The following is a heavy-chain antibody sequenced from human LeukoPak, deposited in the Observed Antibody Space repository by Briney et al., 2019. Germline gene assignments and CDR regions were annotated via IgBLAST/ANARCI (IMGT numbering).Heavy chain of an antibody. CDR3: ARAVTLGNLYYFDY. CDR2: IIPIFGIA. J-gene: IGHJ4*02. D-gene: IGHD3-16*01. V-gene: IGHV1-69*04. CDR1: GGTFSSYA. Sequence: SVKVPCKASGGTFSSYAISWVRQAPGQGLEWMGRIIPIFGIANYAQKFQGRVTITADKSTSTAYMELSSLRSEDTAVYYCARAVTLGNLYYFDYWGQGTLVTVSS.